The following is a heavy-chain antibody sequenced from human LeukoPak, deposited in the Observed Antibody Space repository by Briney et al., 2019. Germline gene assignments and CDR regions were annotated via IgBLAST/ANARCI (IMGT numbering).Heavy chain of an antibody. CDR3: ARVGSYEFSFFDY. D-gene: IGHD1-26*01. J-gene: IGHJ4*02. CDR2: INPNSGNT. V-gene: IGHV1-8*02. Sequence: ASVKVSCKASGYTFTGYYMHWVRQAPGQRLEWMGWINPNSGNTAYAQKFQGRVTMTRNTSISTAYMELTSLRSDDTAVYYCARVGSYEFSFFDYWGQGTLVTVSS. CDR1: GYTFTGYY.